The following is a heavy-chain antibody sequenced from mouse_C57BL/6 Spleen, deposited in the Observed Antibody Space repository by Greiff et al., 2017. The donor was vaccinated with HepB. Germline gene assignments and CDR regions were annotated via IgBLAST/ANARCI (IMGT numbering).Heavy chain of an antibody. CDR3: ARRYYGSSSYWYFDV. J-gene: IGHJ1*03. Sequence: QVQLQQSGAELARPGASVKLSCKASGYTFTSYGISWVKQRTGQGLEWIGEIYPRSGNTYYNEKFKGKATLTADKSSSTAYMELRSLTSEDSAVYFCARRYYGSSSYWYFDVWGTGTTVTVSS. D-gene: IGHD1-1*01. CDR2: IYPRSGNT. V-gene: IGHV1-81*01. CDR1: GYTFTSYG.